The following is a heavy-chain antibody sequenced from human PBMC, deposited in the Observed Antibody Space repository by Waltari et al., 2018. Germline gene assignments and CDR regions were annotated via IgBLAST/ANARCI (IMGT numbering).Heavy chain of an antibody. V-gene: IGHV4-61*02. CDR2: IYTSGST. D-gene: IGHD3-10*01. CDR3: ARWFGGYAFDI. CDR1: GGSISSGSYY. Sequence: QVQLQESGPGLVKPSQTLSLTCTVSGGSISSGSYYWSWIRQPAGKGLEWIGRIYTSGSTNYNPALKSRVTISVDTSKNQFSLKLSSVTAADTAVYYCARWFGGYAFDIWGQGTMVTVSS. J-gene: IGHJ3*02.